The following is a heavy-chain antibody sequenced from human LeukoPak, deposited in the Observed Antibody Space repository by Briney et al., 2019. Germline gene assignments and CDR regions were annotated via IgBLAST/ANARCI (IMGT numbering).Heavy chain of an antibody. J-gene: IGHJ5*02. CDR1: GGSISSYY. CDR2: IYYSGST. Sequence: SETLSLTCTVSGGSISSYYWSWIRQPPGKGLEWIGYIYYSGSTNYNPSLKSRVTISVDTSKNQFSLKLSSVTAADTAVYYCARHSRMEDGDLNPWGQGTLVTVSS. V-gene: IGHV4-59*08. D-gene: IGHD4-17*01. CDR3: ARHSRMEDGDLNP.